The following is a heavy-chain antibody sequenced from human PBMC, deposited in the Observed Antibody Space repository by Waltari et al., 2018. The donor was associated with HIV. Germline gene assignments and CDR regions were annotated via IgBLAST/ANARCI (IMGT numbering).Heavy chain of an antibody. CDR3: ARRDGSGWDNYYYGMDV. J-gene: IGHJ6*02. V-gene: IGHV4-39*01. CDR2: IYYSGST. CDR1: GGSISSSRSY. D-gene: IGHD6-19*01. Sequence: QLQLQESGPGLVKPSETLSLTCTVSGGSISSSRSYWGWIRQPPGKGLEWIGSIYYSGSTYYNPSLKSRVTISVDTSKNQFSLKLSSVTAADTAVYYCARRDGSGWDNYYYGMDVWGQGTTVTVSS.